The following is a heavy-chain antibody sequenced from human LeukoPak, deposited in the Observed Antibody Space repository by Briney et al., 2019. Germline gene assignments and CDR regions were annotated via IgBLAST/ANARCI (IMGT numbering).Heavy chain of an antibody. D-gene: IGHD5-12*01. Sequence: ASVKVSCKASGYTFTSYAMHWVRQAPGQRLEWMGWINAGNGNTKYSQKFQGRVTITRDTSASTAYMELSSLRSEDTAVYYCARDVPYSGYAAFDYWGQGTLVTVSS. CDR3: ARDVPYSGYAAFDY. CDR1: GYTFTSYA. J-gene: IGHJ4*02. V-gene: IGHV1-3*01. CDR2: INAGNGNT.